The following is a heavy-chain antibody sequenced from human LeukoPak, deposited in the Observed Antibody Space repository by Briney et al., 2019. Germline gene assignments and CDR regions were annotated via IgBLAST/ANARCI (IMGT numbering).Heavy chain of an antibody. CDR2: INPSGGST. Sequence: ASVKVSCKASGYTFTSYYMHWVRQASGQGLEWMGIINPSGGSTSYAQKFQGRVTMTRDMSTSTVYMELSSLRSEDTAVYYCARDMVVAQFDYWGQGTLVTVSS. V-gene: IGHV1-46*01. CDR1: GYTFTSYY. D-gene: IGHD2-15*01. J-gene: IGHJ4*02. CDR3: ARDMVVAQFDY.